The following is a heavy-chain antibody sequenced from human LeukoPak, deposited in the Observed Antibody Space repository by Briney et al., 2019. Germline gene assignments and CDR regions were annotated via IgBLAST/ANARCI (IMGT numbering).Heavy chain of an antibody. CDR1: GFTFSSYE. V-gene: IGHV3-48*03. J-gene: IGHJ4*02. Sequence: GGSLRLSCAASGFTFSSYEMNWVRQAPGKGLEWVSYISSSGSTIYHADSVKGRFTISRDNAKNSLYLQMNSLRAEDTAVYYCARGRGDDDNFLGHGAYFDYWGQGTLVTVSS. D-gene: IGHD5-24*01. CDR2: ISSSGSTI. CDR3: ARGRGDDDNFLGHGAYFDY.